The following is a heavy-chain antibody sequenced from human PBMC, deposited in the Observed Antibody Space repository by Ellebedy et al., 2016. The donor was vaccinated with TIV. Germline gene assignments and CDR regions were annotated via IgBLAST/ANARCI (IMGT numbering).Heavy chain of an antibody. CDR3: ARDRGRSLHFDY. D-gene: IGHD2-15*01. CDR2: ISSSSSYI. J-gene: IGHJ4*02. V-gene: IGHV3-21*01. CDR1: GFTFNTFW. Sequence: GESLKISXAASGFTFNTFWMNWVRQAPGKGLEWVSSISSSSSYIYYADSVKGRFTISRDNAKNSLYLQMNSLRAEDTAVYYCARDRGRSLHFDYWGQGTLVTVSS.